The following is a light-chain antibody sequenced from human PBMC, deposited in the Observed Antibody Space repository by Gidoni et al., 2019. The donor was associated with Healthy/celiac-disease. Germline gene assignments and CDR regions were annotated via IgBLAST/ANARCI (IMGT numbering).Light chain of an antibody. J-gene: IGKJ1*01. V-gene: IGKV3-15*01. Sequence: EIVMTQSPATLSVPPGERATPSCRASQSVSSNLAWYQQKPGQAPRLLIYGASTRATGIPARFSGSGSGTEFTLTISSLQSEDFAVYYCQQYNNWRTFGQGTKVEIK. CDR3: QQYNNWRT. CDR1: QSVSSN. CDR2: GAS.